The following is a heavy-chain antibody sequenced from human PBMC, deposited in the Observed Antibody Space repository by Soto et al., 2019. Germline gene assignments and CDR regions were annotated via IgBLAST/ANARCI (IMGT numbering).Heavy chain of an antibody. V-gene: IGHV1-58*01. CDR3: AAEVLRFLGRDYYYYYGMDV. CDR2: IAVGNGNT. D-gene: IGHD3-3*01. CDR1: GFTFTSSA. Sequence: SVKVSCKASGFTFTSSAVQWVRQARGQRLEWIGWIAVGNGNTNYAQKFQERVTITRDMSTSTAYMQLSSLRSEDTAVYYCAAEVLRFLGRDYYYYYGMDVWGQGTTVTVS. J-gene: IGHJ6*02.